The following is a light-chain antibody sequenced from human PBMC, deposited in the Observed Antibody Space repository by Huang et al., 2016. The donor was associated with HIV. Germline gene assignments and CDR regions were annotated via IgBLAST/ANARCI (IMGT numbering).Light chain of an antibody. CDR2: DAA. CDR3: QHFDNLALT. V-gene: IGKV1-33*01. Sequence: DIQMTQSPSSLSASVGDRVTITCQASQDISNYLNWYQQKPGKAPKLLSYDAANLETGVPARFSGSGSGTDFTFTISSLQPEDIATHYCQHFDNLALTFGGGTKVQIK. J-gene: IGKJ4*01. CDR1: QDISNY.